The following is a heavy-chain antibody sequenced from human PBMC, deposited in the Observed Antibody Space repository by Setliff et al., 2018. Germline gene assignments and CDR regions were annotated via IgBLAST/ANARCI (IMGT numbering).Heavy chain of an antibody. V-gene: IGHV1-3*01. CDR2: INAGNGNI. J-gene: IGHJ4*02. CDR1: GDTSTTYA. CDR3: ARGDVYSGSYYHFDY. Sequence: ASVKVSCKASGDTSTTYAIHWVRQAPGQGLEWMGWINAGNGNIRYSQNFQGRVTITRDTSARTAYMELSSLTSEDTAIYYCARGDVYSGSYYHFDYWGQGTLVTVSS. D-gene: IGHD1-26*01.